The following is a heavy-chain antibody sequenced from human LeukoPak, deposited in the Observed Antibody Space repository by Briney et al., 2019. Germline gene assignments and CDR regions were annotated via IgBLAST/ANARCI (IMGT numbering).Heavy chain of an antibody. J-gene: IGHJ4*02. CDR3: ARGVYIAAAQYAY. CDR2: IYYSGTT. CDR1: GGSIGTYS. Sequence: SETLSLTCTVSGGSIGTYSWNWIRQPPGKGLEWIGYIYYSGTTNYNPSLKSRVTISVDTSKDQFSLKLSSVTAADTAVYYCARGVYIAAAQYAYWGQGTLVTVSS. D-gene: IGHD6-13*01. V-gene: IGHV4-59*01.